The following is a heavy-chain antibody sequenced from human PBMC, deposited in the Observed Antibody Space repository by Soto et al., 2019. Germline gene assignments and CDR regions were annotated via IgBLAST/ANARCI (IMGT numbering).Heavy chain of an antibody. J-gene: IGHJ6*02. Sequence: PSETLSLTCTVSGGSISSGDYYWSWIRQPPGKGLEWIGYIYYSGSTYYNPSLKSRVTISVDTSKNQFSLKLSSVTAADTAVYYCAREGIYAHYYYGMDVWGQGTTVTVSS. CDR1: GGSISSGDYY. CDR2: IYYSGST. V-gene: IGHV4-30-4*01. CDR3: AREGIYAHYYYGMDV. D-gene: IGHD2-21*01.